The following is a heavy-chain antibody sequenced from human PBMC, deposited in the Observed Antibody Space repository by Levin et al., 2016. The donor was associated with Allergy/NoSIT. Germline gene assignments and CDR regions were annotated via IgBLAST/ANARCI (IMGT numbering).Heavy chain of an antibody. Sequence: WIRQPPGKGLEWVSAISGSGGSTYYADSVKGRFTISRDNSKNTLYLQMNSLRAEDTAVYYCAKDRSRLGYNWFDPWGQGTLVTVSS. CDR3: AKDRSRLGYNWFDP. J-gene: IGHJ5*02. D-gene: IGHD6-6*01. V-gene: IGHV3-23*01. CDR2: ISGSGGST.